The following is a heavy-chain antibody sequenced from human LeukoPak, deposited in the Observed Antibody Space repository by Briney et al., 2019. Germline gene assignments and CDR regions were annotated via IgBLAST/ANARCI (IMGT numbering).Heavy chain of an antibody. D-gene: IGHD5-18*01. J-gene: IGHJ6*03. Sequence: GGSLRLSCAASGFTFSSYGMHWVRQAPGKGLEWVAFIRYDGSNKYYADSVKGRFTISRDNSKNTLYLQMNSLRAEDTAVYYCASSPRGYSYGVGYYYYMDVWGKGTTVTVSS. CDR2: IRYDGSNK. CDR1: GFTFSSYG. CDR3: ASSPRGYSYGVGYYYYMDV. V-gene: IGHV3-30*02.